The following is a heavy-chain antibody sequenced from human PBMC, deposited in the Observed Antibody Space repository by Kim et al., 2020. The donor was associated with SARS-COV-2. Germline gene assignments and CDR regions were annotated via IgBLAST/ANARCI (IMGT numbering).Heavy chain of an antibody. CDR1: GFTFSSYA. V-gene: IGHV3-30*04. Sequence: GGSLRLSCAASGFTFSSYAMHWVRQAPGKGLEWVAVISYDGSNKYSADSVKGRFTISRDNSKNTLYLQMNSLRAEDTAVYYCARDLMTVTTNKERYGELDYWGQGTLVTVSS. J-gene: IGHJ4*02. D-gene: IGHD4-4*01. CDR2: ISYDGSNK. CDR3: ARDLMTVTTNKERYGELDY.